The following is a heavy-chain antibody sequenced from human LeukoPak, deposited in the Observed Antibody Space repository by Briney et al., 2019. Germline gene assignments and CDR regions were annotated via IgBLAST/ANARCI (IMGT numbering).Heavy chain of an antibody. CDR3: TKEPAP. J-gene: IGHJ5*02. Sequence: SETLSLTCTVSGGSISGYYWSWIRQPAAEGLEWIGRLFSDGGATYNPSLKSRVTMSVDTSKNQFSLKLTSVTAADTAVYYCTKEPAPWGQGTLVTVSS. CDR1: GGSISGYY. V-gene: IGHV4-4*07. CDR2: LFSDGGA.